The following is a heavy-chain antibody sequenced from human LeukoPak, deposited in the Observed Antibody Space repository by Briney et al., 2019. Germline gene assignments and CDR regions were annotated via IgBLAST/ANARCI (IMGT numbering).Heavy chain of an antibody. D-gene: IGHD1-7*01. CDR3: ARAYNWNSYYFDY. CDR1: GDSISSYY. V-gene: IGHV4-59*01. Sequence: PSETLSLTCTVSGDSISSYYWSWIRQPPGKGLEWIGYTYYSGSTNYSPSLKSRVTISLDTSKNQFSLKLSSVTAADTAVYYCARAYNWNSYYFDYWGQGTLVSVSS. J-gene: IGHJ4*02. CDR2: TYYSGST.